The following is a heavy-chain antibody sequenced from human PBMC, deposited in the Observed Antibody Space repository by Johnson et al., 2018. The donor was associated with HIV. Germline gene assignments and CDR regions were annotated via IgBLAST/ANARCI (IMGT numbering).Heavy chain of an antibody. J-gene: IGHJ3*02. CDR1: GFTFSSYA. Sequence: VQLVESGGGVVQPGKSLRLSCAASGFTFSSYAIHWVRQAPGTGLEWVAIIAYDGSKNYYADSVKGRFPISRDNSKNPLYMQMNSLRPEDTALYYCARRLWFRNLYDAFDIWGQGTMVTVSS. D-gene: IGHD3-10*01. CDR2: IAYDGSKN. V-gene: IGHV3-30*03. CDR3: ARRLWFRNLYDAFDI.